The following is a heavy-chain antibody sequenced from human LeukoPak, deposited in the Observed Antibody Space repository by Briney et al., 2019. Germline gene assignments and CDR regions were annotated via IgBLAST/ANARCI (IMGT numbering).Heavy chain of an antibody. CDR2: IYPGDSDT. J-gene: IGHJ4*02. Sequence: GEALEISFEGAGYRFTSYWIGWGRPVPGKGVGWMGIIYPGDSDTRYSPSFQGQVTISADKSISTAYLQWSSLKASDTAMYYCASSLVVPAAVRPYYFDYWGQGTLVTVSS. CDR3: ASSLVVPAAVRPYYFDY. V-gene: IGHV5-51*01. CDR1: GYRFTSYW. D-gene: IGHD2-2*01.